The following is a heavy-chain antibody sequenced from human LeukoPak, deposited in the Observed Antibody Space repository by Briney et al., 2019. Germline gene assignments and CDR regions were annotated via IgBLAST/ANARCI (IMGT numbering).Heavy chain of an antibody. CDR3: ARRLYGSDWYLGTYYFDY. J-gene: IGHJ4*02. CDR2: INHSGST. D-gene: IGHD6-19*01. CDR1: GGSFSGYY. V-gene: IGHV4-34*01. Sequence: PSETLSLTCAVYGGSFSGYYWSWIRQPPGKGLEWIGEINHSGSTNYNPSLKSRVTISVDTSKNQFSLKLSSVTAADTAVYYCARRLYGSDWYLGTYYFDYWGQGTLVTVSS.